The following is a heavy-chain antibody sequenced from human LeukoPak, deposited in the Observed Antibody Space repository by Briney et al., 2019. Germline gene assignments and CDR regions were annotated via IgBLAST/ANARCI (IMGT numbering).Heavy chain of an antibody. CDR3: ARDRIGYLSFDY. CDR1: GFTFSDYY. CDR2: ISSSSSYT. J-gene: IGHJ4*02. V-gene: IGHV3-11*06. D-gene: IGHD5-12*01. Sequence: GGSLRLSCAASGFTFSDYYMSWIRQAPGKGLEWVSYISSSSSYTNYADSVKGRFTISRDNAKNSLYLQMNSLRAEDTAVYYCARDRIGYLSFDYWGQGTLVTVSS.